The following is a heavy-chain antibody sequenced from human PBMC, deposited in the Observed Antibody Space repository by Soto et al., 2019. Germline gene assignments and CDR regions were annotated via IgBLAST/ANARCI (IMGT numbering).Heavy chain of an antibody. CDR3: ARVPPRRDGYNLGFAWYFDL. J-gene: IGHJ2*01. D-gene: IGHD5-12*01. CDR1: GFTFSSYE. CDR2: ISSSGSTI. V-gene: IGHV3-48*03. Sequence: AGGSLRLSCAASGFTFSSYEMNWVRQAPGKGLEWVSYISSSGSTIYYADSVKGRFTISRDNAKNSLYLQMNSLRAEDTAVYYCARVPPRRDGYNLGFAWYFDLWGRGTLVTVSS.